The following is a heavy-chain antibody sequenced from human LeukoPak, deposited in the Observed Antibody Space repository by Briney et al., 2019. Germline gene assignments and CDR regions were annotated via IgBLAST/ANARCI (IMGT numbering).Heavy chain of an antibody. CDR2: MHPNSGDT. D-gene: IGHD3-3*01. Sequence: ASVKVSCKTSGYTFTGYDINWVRQAAGQGSEWMGWMHPNSGDTGYAHNLQGRITITRDSSTATVFMELSSLRSEDTAMYYCARGRRITYYDFWSGSRDWFDPWGQGTLVTVSS. V-gene: IGHV1-8*01. CDR3: ARGRRITYYDFWSGSRDWFDP. J-gene: IGHJ5*02. CDR1: GYTFTGYD.